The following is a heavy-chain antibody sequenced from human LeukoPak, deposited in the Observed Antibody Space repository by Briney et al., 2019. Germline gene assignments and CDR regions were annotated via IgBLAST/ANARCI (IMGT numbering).Heavy chain of an antibody. V-gene: IGHV4-59*01. J-gene: IGHJ3*02. CDR1: GGSISSYY. CDR2: IYYSGST. CDR3: ARVFDAFDI. Sequence: SETLSLTCTVSGGSISSYYWSWIRQPPGKGLQWIGYIYYSGSTNYSPSLKSRVTISVDTSKNLFSLKLSSVTAADTAVYYCARVFDAFDIWGQGTMVTVSS.